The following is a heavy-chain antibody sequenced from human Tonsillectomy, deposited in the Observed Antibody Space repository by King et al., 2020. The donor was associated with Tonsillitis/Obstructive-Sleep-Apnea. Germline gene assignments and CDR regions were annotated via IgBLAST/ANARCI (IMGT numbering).Heavy chain of an antibody. CDR2: IIPILGIA. J-gene: IGHJ4*02. V-gene: IGHV1-69*04. CDR3: ARGYYYDSSGYHNPYFDY. CDR1: GGTFSSYA. D-gene: IGHD3-22*01. Sequence: QLVQSGAEVKKPGSSVKVSCKASGGTFSSYAISWVRQAPGQGLEWMGRIIPILGIANYAQKFQGRVTITADKSTSTAYMELSSLRSEDTAVYYCARGYYYDSSGYHNPYFDYWGQGTLVTVSS.